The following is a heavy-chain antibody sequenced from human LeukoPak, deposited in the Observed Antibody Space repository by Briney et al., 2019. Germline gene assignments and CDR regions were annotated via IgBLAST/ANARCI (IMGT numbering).Heavy chain of an antibody. Sequence: PGGSLRLSCAASGFTFSSYSMNWVRQAPGKGLEWVSAISGSGGSTYYADSVKGRFTISRDNSKNTLYLQMNSLRAEDTAVYYCAKSHGDYEYEYYFDYWGQGTLVTVSS. CDR2: ISGSGGST. D-gene: IGHD4-17*01. V-gene: IGHV3-23*01. CDR1: GFTFSSYS. J-gene: IGHJ4*02. CDR3: AKSHGDYEYEYYFDY.